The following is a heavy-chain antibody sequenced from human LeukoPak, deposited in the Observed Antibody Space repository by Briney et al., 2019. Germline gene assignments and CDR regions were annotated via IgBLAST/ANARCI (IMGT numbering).Heavy chain of an antibody. J-gene: IGHJ6*02. CDR1: GFTFSSYG. Sequence: GGSLRLSCAASGFTFSSYGMHWVRQAPGKGLEWVAVISYDGSDKYYADSVKGRFTISRDNSKNTLYLQMNSLRAEDTAVYYCAPGSMDVWGQGTTVTVFS. CDR2: ISYDGSDK. CDR3: APGSMDV. V-gene: IGHV3-30*03.